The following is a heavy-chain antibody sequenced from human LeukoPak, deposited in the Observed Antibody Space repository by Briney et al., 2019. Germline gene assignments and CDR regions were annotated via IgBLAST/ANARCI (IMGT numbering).Heavy chain of an antibody. CDR3: ARDGSDNWGLFDN. CDR2: HYHTGRI. V-gene: IGHV4-38-2*02. Sequence: LRLSCAASGFTFSSYAMHWVRQAPGKGPEWIGSHYHTGRIYHNPSLNSRVTISVDTSKNQFSLKLSSVTDADTAVYYCARDGSDNWGLFDNWGRGTLVTVSS. CDR1: GFTFSSYA. D-gene: IGHD1-1*01. J-gene: IGHJ4*02.